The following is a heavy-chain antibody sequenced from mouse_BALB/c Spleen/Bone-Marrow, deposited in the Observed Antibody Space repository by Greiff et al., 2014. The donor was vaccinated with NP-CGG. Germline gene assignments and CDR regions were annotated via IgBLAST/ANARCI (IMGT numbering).Heavy chain of an antibody. J-gene: IGHJ4*01. CDR3: ARDDYYAMDY. CDR1: GFTFTDYY. V-gene: IGHV7-3*02. Sequence: EVQLVESGGGLVQPGGSLRLSCATSGFTFTDYYMSWVRQPPGKALEWLGFIRNKANGYTTEYSASVKGRFTISRDNSQSNLYLQMNALRAEDSAAYYCARDDYYAMDYWGQGTSVTVSS. CDR2: IRNKANGYTT.